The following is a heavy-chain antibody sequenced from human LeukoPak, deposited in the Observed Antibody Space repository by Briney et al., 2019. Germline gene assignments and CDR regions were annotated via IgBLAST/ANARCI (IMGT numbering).Heavy chain of an antibody. J-gene: IGHJ5*02. Sequence: GSLRLSCAASGFTFSSYWMHWIRQPPGKGLEWIGYIYYSGSTNYNPSLKSRVTISVDTSKNQFSLKLSSVTAADTAVYYCARGIASSGWYYWFDPWGQGTLVTVSS. V-gene: IGHV4-59*01. CDR3: ARGIASSGWYYWFDP. D-gene: IGHD6-19*01. CDR2: IYYSGST. CDR1: GFTFSSYW.